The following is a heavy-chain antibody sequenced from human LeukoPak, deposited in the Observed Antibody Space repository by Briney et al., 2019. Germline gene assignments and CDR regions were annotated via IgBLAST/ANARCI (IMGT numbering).Heavy chain of an antibody. CDR1: GGSFSGYY. Sequence: SETLSLTCAVYGGSFSGYYWSWIRQPPGKGLEWIGEINHSGSTNYNPSLKSRVTISVDTSKNQFSLKLSSVTAADTAVYYCARDYGSVYNWFDPWGQGTLVTVSS. D-gene: IGHD3-10*01. J-gene: IGHJ5*02. CDR3: ARDYGSVYNWFDP. V-gene: IGHV4-34*01. CDR2: INHSGST.